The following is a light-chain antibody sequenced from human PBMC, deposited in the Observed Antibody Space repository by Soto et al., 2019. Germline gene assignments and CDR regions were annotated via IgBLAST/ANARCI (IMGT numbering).Light chain of an antibody. J-gene: IGLJ2*01. Sequence: QSALTQPASVSGSPGQSITISCTGTSSDVGSYNLVSWYQQHPGKAPKLMIYEGSKRPSGVSNRFSGSKSGNTASLTISGPQAQDVADYYSCSYVGSRTLAFGGGSKLT. V-gene: IGLV2-23*01. CDR3: CSYVGSRTLA. CDR1: SSDVGSYNL. CDR2: EGS.